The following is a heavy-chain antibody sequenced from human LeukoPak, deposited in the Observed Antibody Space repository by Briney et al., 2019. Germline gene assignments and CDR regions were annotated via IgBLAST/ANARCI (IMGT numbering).Heavy chain of an antibody. CDR3: ARHFRGAVATYYFDY. Sequence: ESLKISCKGSGYSFSNYWINWVRQMPGKGLEWMGRIDPSDSYTNYSPSFQGHVTISADKSVTSAYLQWSSLKASDTAMYYCARHFRGAVATYYFDYWGQGTLVTVSS. D-gene: IGHD6-19*01. J-gene: IGHJ4*02. V-gene: IGHV5-10-1*01. CDR2: IDPSDSYT. CDR1: GYSFSNYW.